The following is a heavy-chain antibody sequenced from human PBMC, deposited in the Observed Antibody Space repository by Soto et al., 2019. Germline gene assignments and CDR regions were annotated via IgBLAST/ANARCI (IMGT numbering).Heavy chain of an antibody. CDR3: ARLVGYYAPLDV. J-gene: IGHJ6*02. D-gene: IGHD3-3*01. V-gene: IGHV1-3*01. CDR1: GYTFTSYA. CDR2: INAGNGNT. Sequence: QVQLVQSGAEVKKPGASVKVSCKASGYTFTSYAMHWVRQAPGQRLEWMGWINAGNGNTKYSQKFQGRVTITRDTSASTAYMELSSLRSEDTAVYYCARLVGYYAPLDVWGQGTTVTVPS.